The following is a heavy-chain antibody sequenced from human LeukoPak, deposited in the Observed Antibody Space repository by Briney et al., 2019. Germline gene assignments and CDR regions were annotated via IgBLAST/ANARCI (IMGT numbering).Heavy chain of an antibody. CDR3: AKDPVGLNWFDP. D-gene: IGHD4-23*01. V-gene: IGHV3-23*01. Sequence: GGSLRLSCAASGFPFSNHAMSWVRQAPGKGLEWVSAISGSGGSTYYADSVKGRFTISRDNSKNTLYLQMNSLRAEDTAVYYCAKDPVGLNWFDPWGQGTLVTVSS. CDR2: ISGSGGST. CDR1: GFPFSNHA. J-gene: IGHJ5*02.